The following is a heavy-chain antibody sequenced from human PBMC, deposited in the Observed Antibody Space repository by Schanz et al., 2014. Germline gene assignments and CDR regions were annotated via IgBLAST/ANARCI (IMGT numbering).Heavy chain of an antibody. V-gene: IGHV1-18*01. CDR1: GYTFTSYG. CDR2: ISAYNGNT. D-gene: IGHD3-9*01. Sequence: QVHLVQSGAEVKKPGASVKVSCKASGYTFTSYGISWVRQAPGQGLEWMGWISAYNGNTKYPQKLQGRVTMTTDTSTSTAYMELRSLRSDDTAVYYCAKAEYDILTDSYSRLDPWGQGTRVTVSS. J-gene: IGHJ5*02. CDR3: AKAEYDILTDSYSRLDP.